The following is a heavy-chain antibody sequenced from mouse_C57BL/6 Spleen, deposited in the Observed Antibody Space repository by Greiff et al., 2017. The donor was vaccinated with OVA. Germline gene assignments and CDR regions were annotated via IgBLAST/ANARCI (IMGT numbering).Heavy chain of an antibody. D-gene: IGHD1-1*01. CDR2: IYPGNSDT. V-gene: IGHV1-5*01. J-gene: IGHJ4*01. Sequence: EVQLQQSGTVLARPGASVKMSCKTSGYTFTSYWMHWVKQRPGQGLEWIGAIYPGNSDTSYNQKFKGKAKLTAVTSASTAYLELSSLTNEDSAVYYCTRYKVAPYYAMDYWGQGTSVTVSS. CDR1: GYTFTSYW. CDR3: TRYKVAPYYAMDY.